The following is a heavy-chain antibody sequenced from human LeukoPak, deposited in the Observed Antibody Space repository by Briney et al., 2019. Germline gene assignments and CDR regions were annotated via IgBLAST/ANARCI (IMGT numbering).Heavy chain of an antibody. V-gene: IGHV4-34*01. CDR2: INHSGST. CDR1: GGSFSGYY. CDR3: ARGLGIAAAGSANWFDP. D-gene: IGHD6-13*01. J-gene: IGHJ5*02. Sequence: PSETLSLTCAVYGGSFSGYYWSWIRQPPGKGLEWIREINHSGSTNYNPSLKSRVTISVDTSKNQFSLKLSSVTAADTAVYYCARGLGIAAAGSANWFDPWGQGTLVTVSS.